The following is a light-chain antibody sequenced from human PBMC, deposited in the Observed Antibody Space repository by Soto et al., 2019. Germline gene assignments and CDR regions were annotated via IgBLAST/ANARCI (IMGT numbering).Light chain of an antibody. Sequence: EIVLTQSPGTLSLSPWGRATLSCRASQSVNINLAWYQQKPGQAPRLLIYAASTRATGIPARFSGSGSGTEFTLTISSLQSEDFAVYYCQQYNNWPRTFGQGTKVDIK. J-gene: IGKJ1*01. CDR1: QSVNIN. CDR2: AAS. CDR3: QQYNNWPRT. V-gene: IGKV3-15*01.